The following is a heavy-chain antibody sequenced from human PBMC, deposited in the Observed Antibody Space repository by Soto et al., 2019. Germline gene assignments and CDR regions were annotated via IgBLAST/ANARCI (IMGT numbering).Heavy chain of an antibody. D-gene: IGHD6-13*01. CDR3: ARESSSWTGGGYYYYYGMDV. CDR1: GGSISSYY. CDR2: IYYSGST. J-gene: IGHJ6*02. Sequence: SETLSLTCTVSGGSISSYYWSWIRQPPGKGLEWIGYIYYSGSTNYNPSLKGRVTISVDTSKNQFSLKLSSVTAADTAVYYCARESSSWTGGGYYYYYGMDVWGQGTTVTVSS. V-gene: IGHV4-59*01.